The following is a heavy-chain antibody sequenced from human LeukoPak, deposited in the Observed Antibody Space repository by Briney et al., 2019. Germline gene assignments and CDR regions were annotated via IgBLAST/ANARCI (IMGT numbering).Heavy chain of an antibody. CDR2: IYPGDSDT. Sequence: GESLKISCKGSGYSFTSYRIGWVRQMPGKGLEWMGIIYPGDSDTRYSPSFQGQATISADKSITTAYLQWSSLKASDTAMYYCARVRTPSGNSPCNYWGQGTLVTVSS. J-gene: IGHJ4*02. D-gene: IGHD3-3*01. CDR1: GYSFTSYR. V-gene: IGHV5-51*01. CDR3: ARVRTPSGNSPCNY.